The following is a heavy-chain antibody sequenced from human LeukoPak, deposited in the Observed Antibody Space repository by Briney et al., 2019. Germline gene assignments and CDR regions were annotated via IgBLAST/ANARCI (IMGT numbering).Heavy chain of an antibody. J-gene: IGHJ4*02. Sequence: PGGSLRLSCAASGFTLSNYAMSWVRQAPGKGLEWVSSITGSGGSTYYADSVKGRFTISRDNSKNTLYLQMSSLRAEDTAVYYCAKDKGDFWSGHHYWGQGTLVTVSS. CDR3: AKDKGDFWSGHHY. V-gene: IGHV3-23*01. CDR2: ITGSGGST. D-gene: IGHD3-3*01. CDR1: GFTLSNYA.